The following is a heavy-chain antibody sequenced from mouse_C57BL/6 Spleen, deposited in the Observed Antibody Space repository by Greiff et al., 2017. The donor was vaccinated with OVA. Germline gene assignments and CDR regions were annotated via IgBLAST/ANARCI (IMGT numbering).Heavy chain of an antibody. D-gene: IGHD2-4*01. J-gene: IGHJ4*01. CDR1: GFTFSSYG. V-gene: IGHV5-6*01. CDR2: ISSGGSYT. Sequence: EVMLVESGGDLVKPGGSLKLSCAASGFTFSSYGMSWVRQTPDKRLAWVATISSGGSYTYYPDSVKGRFTISRDNAKNTLYLQMSSLKSEDTAMYYCARHAVAYDYDDAMDYWGQGTSVTVSS. CDR3: ARHAVAYDYDDAMDY.